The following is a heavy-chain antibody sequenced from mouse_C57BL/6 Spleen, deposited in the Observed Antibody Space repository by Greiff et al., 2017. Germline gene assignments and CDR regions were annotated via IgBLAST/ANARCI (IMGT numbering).Heavy chain of an antibody. CDR2: INPNNGGN. D-gene: IGHD2-1*01. CDR3: ARRGIYYGNPYYFDD. J-gene: IGHJ2*01. Sequence: EVQLQQSGPELVKPGASVKIPCKASGYTFTDYNMDWVKQSHGKSLEWIGDINPNNGGNIYNQKFKGKATLTVDKSSSTAYMELSSLTSEDTAVYYCARRGIYYGNPYYFDDWGQGTTLTVSS. V-gene: IGHV1-18*01. CDR1: GYTFTDYN.